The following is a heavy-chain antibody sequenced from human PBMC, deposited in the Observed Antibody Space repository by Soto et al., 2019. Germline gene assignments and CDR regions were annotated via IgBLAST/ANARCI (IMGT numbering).Heavy chain of an antibody. CDR1: GDSVSSASYY. Sequence: PSETLSLTCTVSGDSVSSASYYWTWVRQPPGKGLEWIGYIYYTGDIYYSGNTNYNPSLLSRVTISIDTSKNQFSLKLTSVTAADTAFYYCARDIRGCSRALDYWGQGTLVTVSS. CDR2: IYYTGDIYYSGNT. V-gene: IGHV4-61*01. D-gene: IGHD5-18*01. J-gene: IGHJ4*02. CDR3: ARDIRGCSRALDY.